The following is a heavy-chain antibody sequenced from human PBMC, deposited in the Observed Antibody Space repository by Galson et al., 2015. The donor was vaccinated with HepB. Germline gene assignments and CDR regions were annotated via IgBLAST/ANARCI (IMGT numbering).Heavy chain of an antibody. J-gene: IGHJ5*02. CDR1: GFTFSRYN. Sequence: SLRLSCAASGFTFSRYNMNWVRQAPGKGLEWVSSISTTSDYIYYADSVKGRFTNSRDNAKNSLYLQMNSLRAEDTAVYYCARDWGIAVTGTWWFDPWGQGTLVTVSS. D-gene: IGHD6-19*01. V-gene: IGHV3-21*01. CDR2: ISTTSDYI. CDR3: ARDWGIAVTGTWWFDP.